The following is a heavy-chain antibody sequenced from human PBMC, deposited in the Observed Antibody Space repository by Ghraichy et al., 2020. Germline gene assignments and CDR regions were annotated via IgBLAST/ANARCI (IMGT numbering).Heavy chain of an antibody. CDR1: GFTFSSYG. V-gene: IGHV3-30*18. D-gene: IGHD3-3*01. CDR3: AKEGGVVYYYYYMDV. Sequence: LSLTCAASGFTFSSYGMHWVRQAPGKGLEWVAVISYDGSNKYYADSVKGRFTISRDNSKNTLYLQMNSLRAEDTAVYYCAKEGGVVYYYYYMDVWGKGTTVTVSS. CDR2: ISYDGSNK. J-gene: IGHJ6*03.